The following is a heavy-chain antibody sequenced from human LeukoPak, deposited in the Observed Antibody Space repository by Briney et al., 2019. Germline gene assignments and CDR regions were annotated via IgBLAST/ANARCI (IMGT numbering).Heavy chain of an antibody. J-gene: IGHJ4*02. CDR3: ATYSSSSDPDY. CDR2: INPNSGGT. V-gene: IGHV1-2*02. D-gene: IGHD6-6*01. Sequence: ASVKVSCKASGYTFTGYYMHWVRQAPGQGLEWMGWINPNSGGTNYAQKSQGRVTMTRDTSISTAYMELSGLRSDDTAVYYCATYSSSSDPDYWGQGTLVTVSS. CDR1: GYTFTGYY.